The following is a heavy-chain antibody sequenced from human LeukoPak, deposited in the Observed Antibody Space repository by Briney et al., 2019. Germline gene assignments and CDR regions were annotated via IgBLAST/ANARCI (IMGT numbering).Heavy chain of an antibody. V-gene: IGHV3-23*01. D-gene: IGHD6-13*01. Sequence: GGSLRLSCEASGLAFSSHAMTWVRQAPGKGLEWVSAISGSGGSTYYADSVKGRFTISRDNSKNTLYLQMNSLRAEDTAVYYCAKNTAQLSPFDYWGQGTLVTVSS. CDR3: AKNTAQLSPFDY. CDR1: GLAFSSHA. CDR2: ISGSGGST. J-gene: IGHJ4*02.